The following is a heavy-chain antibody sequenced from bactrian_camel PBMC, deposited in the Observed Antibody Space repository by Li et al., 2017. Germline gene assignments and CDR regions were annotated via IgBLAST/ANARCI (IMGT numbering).Heavy chain of an antibody. Sequence: DVQLVESGGGSVQVGGSLRLFCIISGYTYTPNCMGWFRQAPGKGLEWVSSIYTGDGTTYYADSVKGRFTISRDNAKNTLYLQLNSLKTEDTAMYYCAKLGTRWSEFPYWGQATQVTVS. D-gene: IGHD5*01. J-gene: IGHJ4*01. V-gene: IGHV3S19*01. CDR1: GYTYTPNC. CDR3: AKLGTRWSEFPY. CDR2: IYTGDGTT.